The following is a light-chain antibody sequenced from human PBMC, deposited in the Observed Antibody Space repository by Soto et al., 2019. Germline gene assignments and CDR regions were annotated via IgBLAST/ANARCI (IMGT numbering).Light chain of an antibody. J-gene: IGLJ1*01. Sequence: QSALTQPASVSGSPGQSITISCTGTSSDVGAYNYVSWYQQHPGKAPKLMIYGVSNRPSGISNRFSGSKSGNTASLTISGLQPEDEADYYCNSYAGNIGYVFATGTKVTVL. CDR1: SSDVGAYNY. V-gene: IGLV2-14*03. CDR2: GVS. CDR3: NSYAGNIGYV.